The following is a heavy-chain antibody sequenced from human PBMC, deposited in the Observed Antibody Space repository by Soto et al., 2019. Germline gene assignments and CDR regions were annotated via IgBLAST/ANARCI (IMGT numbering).Heavy chain of an antibody. D-gene: IGHD2-21*02. V-gene: IGHV4-61*01. J-gene: IGHJ3*02. Sequence: SETLSLTCTVSGGSVSSGSYYWSWIRQPPGKGLEWIGYIYYSGSTNYNPSLKSRVTISVDTSKNQFSLKLSSVTAADTAVYYCARVPLRGDFDAFDIWGQGTMVTVSS. CDR2: IYYSGST. CDR1: GGSVSSGSYY. CDR3: ARVPLRGDFDAFDI.